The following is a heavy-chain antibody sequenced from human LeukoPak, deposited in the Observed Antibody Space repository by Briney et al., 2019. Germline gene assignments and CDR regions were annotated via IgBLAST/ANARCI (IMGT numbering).Heavy chain of an antibody. CDR2: IKPDGSEK. D-gene: IGHD3-10*01. CDR1: GFTFSSNW. Sequence: GGSLRLSCAASGFTFSSNWMSWVRQAPGKGLEWVANIKPDGSEKYYVDSVKGRFTISRDNAKNSLYLQMNGLRAEDTAVYYCAREESEFWGQGTLVTVSS. V-gene: IGHV3-7*03. J-gene: IGHJ4*02. CDR3: AREESEF.